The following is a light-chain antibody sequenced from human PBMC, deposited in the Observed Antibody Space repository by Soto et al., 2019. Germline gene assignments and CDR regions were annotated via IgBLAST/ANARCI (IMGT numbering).Light chain of an antibody. CDR2: GAS. V-gene: IGKV3D-15*01. CDR1: QSVSSS. CDR3: QQYSNRYT. Sequence: EIVMTHSPATLSVSPGERATLSCRASQSVSSSLAWYQHKPGQAPRLLIYGASIRATGIPARFSGSGSGTEFTLTISSLQSEDFAAYYCQQYSNRYTFGQGTKLEIK. J-gene: IGKJ2*01.